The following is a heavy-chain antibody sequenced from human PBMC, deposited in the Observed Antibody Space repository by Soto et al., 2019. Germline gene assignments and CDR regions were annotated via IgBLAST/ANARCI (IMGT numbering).Heavy chain of an antibody. CDR2: IWYDGSNK. J-gene: IGHJ6*02. CDR1: GFTFSSYC. D-gene: IGHD5-12*01. V-gene: IGHV3-33*01. Sequence: GGSLRLSCAASGFTFSSYCMHWVRQAAGKGLEWVAGIWYDGSNKYYAASAKGPFTTSRDNSKNTLYLQMNSLRAEDTAVYYCAREVGYSGYVHYYYYGMDVWGQGTTVTVSS. CDR3: AREVGYSGYVHYYYYGMDV.